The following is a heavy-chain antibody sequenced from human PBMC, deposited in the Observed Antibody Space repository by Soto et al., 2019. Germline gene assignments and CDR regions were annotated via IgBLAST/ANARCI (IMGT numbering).Heavy chain of an antibody. CDR2: MNPINGAT. CDR1: GYDFTAYD. V-gene: IGHV1-8*02. J-gene: IGHJ6*02. D-gene: IGHD2-2*01. CDR3: GRGPSPRAPAGGTPYYYAMDV. Sequence: VASVKVSCKASGYDFTAYDINWVRQASGQGLEWMGWMNPINGATGSARRFQGRVSMTRNTATATAYLELTSLRSDGSAVYFCGRGPSPRAPAGGTPYYYAMDVWGQGTTVTVSS.